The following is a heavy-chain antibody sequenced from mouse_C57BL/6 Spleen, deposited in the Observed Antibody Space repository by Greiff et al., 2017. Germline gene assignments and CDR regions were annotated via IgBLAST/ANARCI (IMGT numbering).Heavy chain of an antibody. CDR1: GYAFSSSW. J-gene: IGHJ4*01. Sequence: VQLQESGPELVKPGASVKISCKASGYAFSSSWMNWVKQRPGKGLEWIGRIYPGDGDTNYNGKFKGKATLTADKSSSTAYMQLSSLTSEDSAVYFCATYGYDGHYYAMDYWGQGTSVTVCS. V-gene: IGHV1-82*01. CDR3: ATYGYDGHYYAMDY. D-gene: IGHD2-2*01. CDR2: IYPGDGDT.